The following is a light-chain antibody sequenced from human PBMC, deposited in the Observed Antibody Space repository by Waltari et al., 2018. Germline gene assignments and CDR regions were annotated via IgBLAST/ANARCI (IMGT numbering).Light chain of an antibody. CDR3: HQYGSLPWT. Sequence: IVLTQSPGTLSSSPGERATLSCRASENVPAGYVAWYQQKPGQSPRLLMYGVSNRATGIPDRFSGSESGTDFTLIVSRLEPEDFAVYYCHQYGSLPWTFGQGTRVDIK. CDR1: ENVPAGY. J-gene: IGKJ1*01. CDR2: GVS. V-gene: IGKV3-20*01.